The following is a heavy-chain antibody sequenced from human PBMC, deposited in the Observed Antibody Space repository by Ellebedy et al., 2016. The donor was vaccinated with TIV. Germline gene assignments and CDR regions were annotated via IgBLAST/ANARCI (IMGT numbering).Heavy chain of an antibody. CDR2: IIPIFGTA. CDR1: GGTFSSYA. J-gene: IGHJ4*02. V-gene: IGHV1-69*13. Sequence: SVKVSXXASGGTFSSYAISWVRQAPGQGLEWMGGIIPIFGTANYAQKFQGRVTITADESTSTAYMELSSLRSEDTAVYYCARDTYYYDSSGPHGPFDYWGQGTLVTVSS. D-gene: IGHD3-22*01. CDR3: ARDTYYYDSSGPHGPFDY.